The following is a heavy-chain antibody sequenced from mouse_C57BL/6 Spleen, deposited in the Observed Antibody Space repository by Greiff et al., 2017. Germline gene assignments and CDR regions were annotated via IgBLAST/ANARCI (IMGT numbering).Heavy chain of an antibody. V-gene: IGHV3-6*01. CDR1: GYSITSGYY. J-gene: IGHJ2*01. CDR3: ARGDYDGRGYYFDY. Sequence: VQLQQSGPGLVKPSQSLSLTCSVTGYSITSGYYWNWIRQFPGNKLEWMGYISYDGSNNYNPSLKNRISITRDTSKNQFFLKLNSVTTEDTATYYCARGDYDGRGYYFDYWGQGTTLTVSS. CDR2: ISYDGSN. D-gene: IGHD2-4*01.